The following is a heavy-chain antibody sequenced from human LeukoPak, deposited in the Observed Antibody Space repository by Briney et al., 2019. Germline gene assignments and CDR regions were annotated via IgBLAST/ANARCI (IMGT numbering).Heavy chain of an antibody. D-gene: IGHD6-13*01. CDR1: GGSFSGYY. Sequence: SETLSLTCAVYGGSFSGYYWSWIRQPPGKGLEWIGEINHSGSTNYNPSLKSRVTISVDTSKNQFSLKLSSVTAADTAVYYYCGSVIEQQQLTIFYYYYMDVWGKGTTVTVSS. CDR2: INHSGST. CDR3: CGSVIEQQQLTIFYYYYMDV. V-gene: IGHV4-34*01. J-gene: IGHJ6*03.